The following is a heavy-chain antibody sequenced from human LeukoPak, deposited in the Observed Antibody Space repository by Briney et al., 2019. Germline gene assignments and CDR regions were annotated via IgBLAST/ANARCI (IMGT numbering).Heavy chain of an antibody. CDR2: INAGNGNT. V-gene: IGHV1-3*01. D-gene: IGHD2-2*02. CDR1: GYTFTSYA. J-gene: IGHJ5*02. CDR3: ARVGYCSSTSCYTLGWFDP. Sequence: EASVKVSCKASGYTFTSYAMHWVRQAPGQRLEWMGWINAGNGNTKYSQKFQGRVTITRDTSASTAYMELSSLRSDDTAVYYCARVGYCSSTSCYTLGWFDPWGQGTLVTVSS.